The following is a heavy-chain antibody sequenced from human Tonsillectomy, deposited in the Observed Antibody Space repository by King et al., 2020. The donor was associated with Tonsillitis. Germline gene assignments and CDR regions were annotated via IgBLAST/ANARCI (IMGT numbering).Heavy chain of an antibody. V-gene: IGHV3-64*01. CDR1: GFTFSSYA. CDR3: ARSGIVIMVSNWFDP. CDR2: ISSNGGST. J-gene: IGHJ5*02. Sequence: VQLVESGGGLVQPGGSLRLSCAASGFTFSSYAMHWVRQAPGKGLEYVSAISSNGGSTYYANSVKGRFTISRDNSKNTLYLQMGSLRAEAMAVYYCARSGIVIMVSNWFDPWGQGTLVTVSS. D-gene: IGHD2-8*01.